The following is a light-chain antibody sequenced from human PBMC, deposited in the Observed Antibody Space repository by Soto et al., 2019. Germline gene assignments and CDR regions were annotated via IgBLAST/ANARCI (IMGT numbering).Light chain of an antibody. Sequence: QLVLTQPPSASASLGASVKLTCTLSSGHNSYAIAWHQQQPEKGTRYLMKLNSDGSHSKGDGIPDRFSGSSSGAERYLTISSLQSEDEVDYYCQTWSTDIRVFGGGTKSPS. J-gene: IGLJ3*02. V-gene: IGLV4-69*01. CDR1: SGHNSYA. CDR3: QTWSTDIRV. CDR2: LNSDGSH.